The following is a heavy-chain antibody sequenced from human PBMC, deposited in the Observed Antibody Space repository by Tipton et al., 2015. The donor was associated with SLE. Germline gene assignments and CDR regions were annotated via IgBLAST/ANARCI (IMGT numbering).Heavy chain of an antibody. CDR3: ARDGYSFDY. CDR1: GGSISSGTYY. CDR2: INHSGST. V-gene: IGHV4-39*07. J-gene: IGHJ4*02. Sequence: TLSLTCTVSGGSISSGTYYWSWIRQPPGKGLEWIGEINHSGSTNYNPSLKSRVTISVDTSKNQFSLKLSSVTAADTAVYYCARDGYSFDYWGQGTLVTVSS. D-gene: IGHD1-26*01.